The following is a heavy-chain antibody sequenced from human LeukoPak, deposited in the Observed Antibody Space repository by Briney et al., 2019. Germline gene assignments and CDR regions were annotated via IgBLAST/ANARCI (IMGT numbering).Heavy chain of an antibody. J-gene: IGHJ6*03. D-gene: IGHD3-10*01. CDR1: GFTFSSYE. Sequence: PGGSLRLSCAASGFTFSSYEMNWVRQAPGKGLEWVSYISSSGSTIYYADSVKGRFTISRDNAKNSLYLQMNSLRAEDTAVYYCTRVRGDASGPYYYYYYMDVWGKGTTVTVSS. V-gene: IGHV3-48*03. CDR3: TRVRGDASGPYYYYYYMDV. CDR2: ISSSGSTI.